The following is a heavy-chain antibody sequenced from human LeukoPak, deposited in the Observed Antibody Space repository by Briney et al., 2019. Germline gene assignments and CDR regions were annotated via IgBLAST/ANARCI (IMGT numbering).Heavy chain of an antibody. D-gene: IGHD1-26*01. V-gene: IGHV3-72*01. CDR1: GFIFSDHY. Sequence: GGSLRLSCAASGFIFSDHYMDWVRQAPGKGLEWIGRAKNEVNSYTTLYAASVEGRFTISRDDSKNSLYLQMNSLRAEDTAVYYCARFGLVGATRGVYWGQGTLVTVSS. CDR2: AKNEVNSYTT. J-gene: IGHJ4*02. CDR3: ARFGLVGATRGVY.